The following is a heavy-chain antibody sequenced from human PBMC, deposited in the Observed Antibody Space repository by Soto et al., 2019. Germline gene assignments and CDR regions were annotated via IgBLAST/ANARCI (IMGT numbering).Heavy chain of an antibody. J-gene: IGHJ4*02. CDR1: GFTVSSNY. V-gene: IGHV3-66*01. CDR2: IYSGGST. Sequence: GGSLRLSCAASGFTVSSNYMSWVRQAPGKGLEWVSVIYSGGSTYYADSVKGRFTISRDNSKNTLYLQMNSLRAEDTAVYYCSKETGDSSGWLDYWGQGTLVTVSS. CDR3: SKETGDSSGWLDY. D-gene: IGHD6-19*01.